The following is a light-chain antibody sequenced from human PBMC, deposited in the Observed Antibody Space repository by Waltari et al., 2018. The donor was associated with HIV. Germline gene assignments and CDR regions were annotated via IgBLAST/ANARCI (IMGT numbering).Light chain of an antibody. CDR2: TNN. CDR1: SSNIGSST. V-gene: IGLV1-44*01. CDR3: AAWDDSLNGWV. Sequence: QSVLTQPPSASGTPGQRVTVSCSGSSSNIGSSTVTWFQQLPGTAPKLLIYTNNQRPSGGPDRFSGSKSGTAAALAITGLQSEDEAHYYWAAWDDSLNGWVFGGGTRLTVL. J-gene: IGLJ3*02.